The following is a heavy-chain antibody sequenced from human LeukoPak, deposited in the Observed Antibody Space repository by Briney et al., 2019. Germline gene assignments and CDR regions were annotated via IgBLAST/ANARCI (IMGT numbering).Heavy chain of an antibody. Sequence: SETLSLTCTVSGVSISSSSYYWGWIRQPPGKGLEWIGSIYYSGSTYYNPSLKSRVTISVDTSKNQFSLKLSSVTAADTAVYYCARHDIAAAGTDYWGQGTLVTVSS. V-gene: IGHV4-39*01. CDR3: ARHDIAAAGTDY. J-gene: IGHJ4*02. D-gene: IGHD6-13*01. CDR1: GVSISSSSYY. CDR2: IYYSGST.